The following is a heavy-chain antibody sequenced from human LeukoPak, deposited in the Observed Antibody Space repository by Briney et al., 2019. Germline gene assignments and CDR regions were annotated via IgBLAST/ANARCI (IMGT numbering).Heavy chain of an antibody. D-gene: IGHD6-13*01. V-gene: IGHV4-30-2*01. CDR3: ARGWYYFDY. Sequence: PSQTLSLTCAVSGGSISSGGYSWSWIRQPPGKGLEWIGYIYHSGSTYYNPSLKSRVTISVDRSKNQFSLKLSSVTAADTAVYYCARGWYYFDYWGQGTLVTVSS. J-gene: IGHJ4*02. CDR1: GGSISSGGYS. CDR2: IYHSGST.